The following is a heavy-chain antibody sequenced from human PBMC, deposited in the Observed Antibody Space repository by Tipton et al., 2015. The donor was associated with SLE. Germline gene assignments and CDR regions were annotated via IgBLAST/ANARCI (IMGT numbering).Heavy chain of an antibody. V-gene: IGHV4-4*07. CDR3: ARSGGEPSDYVSSGFCPD. D-gene: IGHD3-22*01. Sequence: TLSLTCTVSGGAISTFYWSWIRQPAGKGLEWIGHIYTSGSTDYNPSLKNRVTISLDTSEDQFSLNLNSVTAADTAVYYCARSGGEPSDYVSSGFCPDWGRGTMDSVSS. CDR1: GGAISTFY. J-gene: IGHJ3*01. CDR2: IYTSGST.